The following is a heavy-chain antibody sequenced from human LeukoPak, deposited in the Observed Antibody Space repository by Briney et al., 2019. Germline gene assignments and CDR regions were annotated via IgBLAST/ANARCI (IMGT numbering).Heavy chain of an antibody. CDR3: ARYYGDYTNWFDP. Sequence: SQTLSLTCTVSGGSISSGGYYWSWIRQHPGKGLEWIGYIYYSGNTFYNPSLKSRVTIAVDTSKNQFSLKLSSVTAADTAVYYCARYYGDYTNWFDPWGQGTLVTVSS. CDR1: GGSISSGGYY. D-gene: IGHD4-17*01. J-gene: IGHJ5*02. CDR2: IYYSGNT. V-gene: IGHV4-31*03.